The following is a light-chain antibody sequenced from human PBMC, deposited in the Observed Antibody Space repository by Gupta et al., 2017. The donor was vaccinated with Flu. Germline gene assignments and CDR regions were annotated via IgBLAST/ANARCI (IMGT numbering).Light chain of an antibody. CDR1: SSNVGNNY. Sequence: QSVLTQPPSVCAAPGQKVTISCSGSSSNVGNNYVSRYQQVPGAAPKLHIYDNNTRPSRIPFRFSGSKSGTSATLGITGLQTGDEADYYCGTFDSSLSAGVFGGGTKLTVL. CDR3: GTFDSSLSAGV. V-gene: IGLV1-51*01. J-gene: IGLJ3*02. CDR2: DNN.